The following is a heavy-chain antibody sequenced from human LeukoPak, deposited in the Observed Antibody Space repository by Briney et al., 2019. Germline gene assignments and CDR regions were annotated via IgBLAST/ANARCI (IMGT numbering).Heavy chain of an antibody. CDR2: IYNGVPT. D-gene: IGHD6-19*01. CDR3: VQTTGWPGFDY. J-gene: IGHJ4*02. Sequence: PSETLSLTCTTSGAPISRFYWSWVRQPPGKGLEWIGNIYNGVPTFFNPSLKSRITLSVDTSKTQFSLPLASVTAADTAVYYCVQTTGWPGFDYWGQGILVTVSS. V-gene: IGHV4-4*09. CDR1: GAPISRFY.